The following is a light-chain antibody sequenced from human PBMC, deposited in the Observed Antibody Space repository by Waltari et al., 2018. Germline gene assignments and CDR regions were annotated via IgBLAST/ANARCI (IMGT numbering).Light chain of an antibody. J-gene: IGKJ4*01. Sequence: DIVLTQSLGTLSFSPGAGATLSCRTSQSVTWDYLAWYQQKPGQAPRLLIYGASSRLTGTPDRFSGSGSGTDFTLTISRLEPEDFAVYYCQHYVNSLITFGGGTKVEIK. CDR2: GAS. CDR3: QHYVNSLIT. CDR1: QSVTWDY. V-gene: IGKV3-20*01.